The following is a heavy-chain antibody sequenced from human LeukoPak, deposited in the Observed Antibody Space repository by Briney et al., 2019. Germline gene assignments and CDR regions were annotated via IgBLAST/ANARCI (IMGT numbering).Heavy chain of an antibody. D-gene: IGHD5-24*01. CDR2: ISGDGGST. Sequence: GGSLRLSCAASGFTFDDYAMHWVRQAPGKGLEWVSLISGDGGSTYYADSVKGRFTISRDNSKNSLYLQMNSLRPEDTALYYCAKFTGWLQSAHDYFDYWGQGTLVTVSS. CDR3: AKFTGWLQSAHDYFDY. V-gene: IGHV3-43*02. CDR1: GFTFDDYA. J-gene: IGHJ4*02.